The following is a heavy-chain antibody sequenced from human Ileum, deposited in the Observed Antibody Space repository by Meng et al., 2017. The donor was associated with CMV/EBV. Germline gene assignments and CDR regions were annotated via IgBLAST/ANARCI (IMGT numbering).Heavy chain of an antibody. CDR3: ASMGGDGSCS. D-gene: IGHD2-15*01. CDR2: TYYRSKWYN. CDR1: GDSVSSNSAA. Sequence: WAISGDSVSSNSAAWNWIRQSPSRGLEWLGRTYYRSKWYNDYAVSVKSRITINPDTSKNQFSLQLNSVTPEDTAVYYCASMGGDGSCSWGQGTLVTVSS. V-gene: IGHV6-1*01. J-gene: IGHJ5*02.